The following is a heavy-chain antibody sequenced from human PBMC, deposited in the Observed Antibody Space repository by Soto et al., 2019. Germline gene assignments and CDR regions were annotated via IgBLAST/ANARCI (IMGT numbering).Heavy chain of an antibody. V-gene: IGHV4-4*02. Sequence: QVLLQESGPGLVQPSGTLSLSCVVSGVSIGSNYYWGWVRQPPGKGLEWLGDMSHIGGVNYNPSHKSRVTKSIDKSQNPFSLKLNSVTAADTAVYYCARSLGWYAIEYWGQGTLVNLSS. CDR1: GVSIGSNYY. J-gene: IGHJ4*02. CDR2: MSHIGGV. D-gene: IGHD6-19*01. CDR3: ARSLGWYAIEY.